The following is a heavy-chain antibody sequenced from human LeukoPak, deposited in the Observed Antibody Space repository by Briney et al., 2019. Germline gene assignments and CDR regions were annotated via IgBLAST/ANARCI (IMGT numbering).Heavy chain of an antibody. V-gene: IGHV3-23*01. D-gene: IGHD1-26*01. CDR2: FSGSGGST. Sequence: GGSLRLSCAASGFTFSSYAMSWVRQAPGKGLECISGFSGSGGSTYHADSVKGRFTISRDNSKNTLYLQMNSLRAEDTAVYYCAKDLRYSGSYRSGNYWGQGTLVTVSS. CDR1: GFTFSSYA. CDR3: AKDLRYSGSYRSGNY. J-gene: IGHJ4*02.